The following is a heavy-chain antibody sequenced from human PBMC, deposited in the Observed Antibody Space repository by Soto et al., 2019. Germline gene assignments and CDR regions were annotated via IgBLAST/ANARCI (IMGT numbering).Heavy chain of an antibody. CDR1: GGSISSYY. V-gene: IGHV4-59*01. CDR3: ARGGYSYGHTTYYYYGMDV. J-gene: IGHJ6*02. Sequence: PSETLSLTCTVSGGSISSYYWSWIRQPPGKGLEWIGYIYYSGSTNYNPSLKSRVTISVDTSKNQFSLKLSSVTAAGTAVYYCARGGYSYGHTTYYYYGMDVWGQGTTVTVSS. D-gene: IGHD5-18*01. CDR2: IYYSGST.